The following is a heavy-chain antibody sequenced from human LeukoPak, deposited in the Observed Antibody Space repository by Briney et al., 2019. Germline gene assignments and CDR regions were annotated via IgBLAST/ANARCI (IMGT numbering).Heavy chain of an antibody. Sequence: SETLSLTCTVSGAPITRYYWSWIRQPPGKGLEWIGYIYYTGSANYNPSLKSRVSISVDTSKNQFSLRLSSVTAADTAVYYCAGRSSSVSYFDYWGQGTLVTVSS. J-gene: IGHJ4*02. CDR3: AGRSSSVSYFDY. CDR2: IYYTGSA. V-gene: IGHV4-59*08. D-gene: IGHD6-19*01. CDR1: GAPITRYY.